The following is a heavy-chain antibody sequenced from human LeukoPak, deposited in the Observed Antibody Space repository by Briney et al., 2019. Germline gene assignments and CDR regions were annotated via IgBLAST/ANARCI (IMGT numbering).Heavy chain of an antibody. V-gene: IGHV3-74*01. J-gene: IGHJ4*02. D-gene: IGHD3-22*01. CDR1: GFTFTTFW. Sequence: PGGSLSLSCATSGFTFTTFWMHWVRQAPGKGLVWVSRINHDGSSTNYADSVKGRFTISRDNAKNTVYLQMNSLRAEDTAVYYCVRDWGYDSSGYWQKYFDTWGQGTLVTVSS. CDR3: VRDWGYDSSGYWQKYFDT. CDR2: INHDGSST.